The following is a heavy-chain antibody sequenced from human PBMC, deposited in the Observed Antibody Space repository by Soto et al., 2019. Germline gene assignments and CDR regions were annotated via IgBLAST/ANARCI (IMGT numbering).Heavy chain of an antibody. CDR1: GFTFSSFG. D-gene: IGHD4-17*01. J-gene: IGHJ4*02. Sequence: QVQLVESGGGVVQPGGSLRLSCAASGFTFSSFGLHWVRQAPGKGLEWVAVVSYDGNNKYYTDSVKGRFTISRDNSKSTLYLQMSSLSAEDTAVYYCARDGVSTVTTGEFGYWGQGTLVTVSS. V-gene: IGHV3-30*03. CDR3: ARDGVSTVTTGEFGY. CDR2: VSYDGNNK.